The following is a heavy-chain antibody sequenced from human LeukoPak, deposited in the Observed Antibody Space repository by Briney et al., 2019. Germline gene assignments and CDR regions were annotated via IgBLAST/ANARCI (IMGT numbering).Heavy chain of an antibody. CDR2: ISYDGSNT. V-gene: IGHV3-30*18. CDR1: GFTFSSDG. J-gene: IGHJ4*02. Sequence: GRSLRLSCAASGFTFSSDGMHWVRQAPGKGLEWVAVISYDGSNTYYADSVKGRFTISRDNSKNMLYLQMNSLRAEDTAVYYCAKPYYYGSRSYMDYWGQGTLVTVSS. D-gene: IGHD3-10*01. CDR3: AKPYYYGSRSYMDY.